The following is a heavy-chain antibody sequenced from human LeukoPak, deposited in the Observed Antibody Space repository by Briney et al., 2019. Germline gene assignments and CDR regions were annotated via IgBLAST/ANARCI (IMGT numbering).Heavy chain of an antibody. Sequence: GGSLRLSCSASGFTLSTYAMHWVRQAPGKGLECVSAISTNGGSTYYADSVKGRFTISRDNSKNTLFLQMSSLRAEDTAVYYCVKKMTPGIAVAGHFDYWGQGTLVTVSS. CDR3: VKKMTPGIAVAGHFDY. CDR2: ISTNGGST. D-gene: IGHD6-19*01. J-gene: IGHJ4*02. CDR1: GFTLSTYA. V-gene: IGHV3-64D*06.